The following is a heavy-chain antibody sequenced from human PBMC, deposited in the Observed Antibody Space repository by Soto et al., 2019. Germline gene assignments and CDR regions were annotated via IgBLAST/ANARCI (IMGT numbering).Heavy chain of an antibody. CDR3: ARQAID. J-gene: IGHJ4*02. CDR2: VYYSGST. Sequence: QVQLQESGPGLVKPSETLSLTCTVSGGSISDYYWSWFRQAPGKGLDWIGYVYYSGSTNYNPSLQSRLTMSVDTSKHHFSLKLSSVTAADTAVYYCARQAIDWGPGTLVTVSS. V-gene: IGHV4-59*08. CDR1: GGSISDYY.